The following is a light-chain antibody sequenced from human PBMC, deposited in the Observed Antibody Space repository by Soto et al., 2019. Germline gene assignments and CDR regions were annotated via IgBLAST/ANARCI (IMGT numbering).Light chain of an antibody. V-gene: IGLV1-44*01. CDR1: GSNIGSNA. Sequence: QSVLTQPPSASGTPGQRITISCSGAGSNIGSNAVTWYQQLPRTAPRLLIYTNNQRPSGVPDRFSGSRSGTSASLAISGLXSGDEAAYYCATWDDILNGYVFGTGTKVTVL. J-gene: IGLJ1*01. CDR2: TNN. CDR3: ATWDDILNGYV.